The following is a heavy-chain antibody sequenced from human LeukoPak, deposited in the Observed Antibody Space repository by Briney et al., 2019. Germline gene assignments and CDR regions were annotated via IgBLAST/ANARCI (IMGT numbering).Heavy chain of an antibody. D-gene: IGHD1-26*01. Sequence: GASVKVSCKASGYTFTSYAMHWVRQAPGQRLEWVGWISAGNGNTKYSQNFQGRVTFISNTSATTAFMELSSLRSEDAAVYYCARDSGSGNNDYWGQGTLVTVSS. J-gene: IGHJ4*02. CDR3: ARDSGSGNNDY. CDR1: GYTFTSYA. V-gene: IGHV1-3*01. CDR2: ISAGNGNT.